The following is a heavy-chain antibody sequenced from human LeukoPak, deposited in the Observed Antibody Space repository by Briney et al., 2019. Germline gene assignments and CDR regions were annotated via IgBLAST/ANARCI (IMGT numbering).Heavy chain of an antibody. CDR2: ISSSSSTI. Sequence: GGSLRLSCAVSGFTFTSYSMNWVRQAPGKGLEWVSYISSSSSTIYYADSVKGRFTISRDNSKNTLYLQMNSLRAEDTAVYYCARARYSSGWSYFDYWGQGTLVTVSS. D-gene: IGHD6-19*01. CDR1: GFTFTSYS. V-gene: IGHV3-48*01. J-gene: IGHJ4*02. CDR3: ARARYSSGWSYFDY.